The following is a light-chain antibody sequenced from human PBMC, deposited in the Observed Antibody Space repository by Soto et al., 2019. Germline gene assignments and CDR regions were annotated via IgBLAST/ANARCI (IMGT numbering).Light chain of an antibody. CDR3: VQGTHWPPYT. V-gene: IGKV2-30*01. CDR2: KVS. Sequence: DVVMTQSPLSLPVTLGQPASISCRSSQSLLYSDGNTHLNWFHQRPGQSPRRLIYKVSNRDSGVPDRFSGSGSGTDFTLKISRVEAEDVRVYYCVQGTHWPPYTFGEGTKLEIK. CDR1: QSLLYSDGNTH. J-gene: IGKJ2*01.